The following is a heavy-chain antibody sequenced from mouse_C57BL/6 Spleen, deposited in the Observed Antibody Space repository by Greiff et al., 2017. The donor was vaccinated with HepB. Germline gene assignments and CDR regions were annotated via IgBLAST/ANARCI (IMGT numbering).Heavy chain of an antibody. Sequence: EVKLMESGGGLVKPGGSLKLSCAASGFTFSSYAMSWVRQTPEKRLEWVATISDGGSYTYYPDNVKGRFTISRDNAKNNLYLQMSHLKSEDTAMYYCARERPAQAFDYWGQGTTLTVSS. CDR2: ISDGGSYT. V-gene: IGHV5-4*01. J-gene: IGHJ2*01. D-gene: IGHD3-2*02. CDR3: ARERPAQAFDY. CDR1: GFTFSSYA.